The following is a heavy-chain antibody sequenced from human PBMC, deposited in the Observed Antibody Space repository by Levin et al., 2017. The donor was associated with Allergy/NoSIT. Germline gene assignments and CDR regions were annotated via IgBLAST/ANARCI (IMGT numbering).Heavy chain of an antibody. CDR3: AKVSGLNYDILTGYYRAFDY. D-gene: IGHD3-9*01. V-gene: IGHV3-23*01. Sequence: GGSLRLSCAASGFTFSSYAMSWVRQAPGKGLEWVSAISGSGGSTYYADSVKGRFTISRDNSKNTLYLQMNSLRAEDTAVYYCAKVSGLNYDILTGYYRAFDYWGQGTLVTVSS. CDR1: GFTFSSYA. J-gene: IGHJ4*02. CDR2: ISGSGGST.